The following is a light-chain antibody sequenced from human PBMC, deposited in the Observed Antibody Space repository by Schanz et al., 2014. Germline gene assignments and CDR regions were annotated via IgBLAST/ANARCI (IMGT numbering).Light chain of an antibody. CDR3: AAWDDSLNGL. CDR2: NND. CDR1: SSNIGSNT. Sequence: QSVLTQPPSASGPPGQRVTISCSGSSSNIGSNTVDWYQQLPGTAPRLLIYNNDQRPSGVPDRFSGSKSATSASLALSGLQSEDESDYYSAAWDDSLNGLFGTGTKVTVL. J-gene: IGLJ1*01. V-gene: IGLV1-44*01.